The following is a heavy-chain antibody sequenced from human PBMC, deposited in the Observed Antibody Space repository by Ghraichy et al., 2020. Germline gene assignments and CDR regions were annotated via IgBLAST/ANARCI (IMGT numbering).Heavy chain of an antibody. CDR2: VYSSGST. J-gene: IGHJ4*02. Sequence: SETLSLTCTVSGASISTSTHYWGWIRQPPGKGLEWIGSVYSSGSTDYNPSLKSRVTISIDASKNQFSLKLNSVTAADTAVYYCAKGRGYNYGNDYWGQGTLVTVSS. CDR3: AKGRGYNYGNDY. CDR1: GASISTSTHY. D-gene: IGHD5-18*01. V-gene: IGHV4-39*01.